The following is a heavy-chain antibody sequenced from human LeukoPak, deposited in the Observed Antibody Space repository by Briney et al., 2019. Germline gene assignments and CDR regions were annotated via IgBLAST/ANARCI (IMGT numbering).Heavy chain of an antibody. J-gene: IGHJ6*03. CDR2: ISAYNGNT. CDR3: ARLGLYYYYYMDV. D-gene: IGHD3-16*01. CDR1: GHTFTSYY. Sequence: ASVKVSCKASGHTFTSYYMHWVRQAPGQGLEWMGWISAYNGNTNYAQKLQGRVTMTTDTSTSTAYMELRSLRSDDTAVYYCARLGLYYYYYMDVWGKGTTVTVSS. V-gene: IGHV1-18*04.